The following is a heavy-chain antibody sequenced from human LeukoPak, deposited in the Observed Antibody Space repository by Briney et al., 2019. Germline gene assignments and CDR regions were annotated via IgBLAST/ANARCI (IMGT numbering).Heavy chain of an antibody. V-gene: IGHV1-69*05. Sequence: SVKVSCKASGGTFSSYAISWVRQAPGQGLEWMGGIIPIFGTANYAQKFQGRVTITTDESTSTAYMELSSLRSEDTAVYYCARPHLQWERVYDYWGQGTLVTVSS. D-gene: IGHD1-26*01. CDR3: ARPHLQWERVYDY. CDR2: IIPIFGTA. J-gene: IGHJ4*02. CDR1: GGTFSSYA.